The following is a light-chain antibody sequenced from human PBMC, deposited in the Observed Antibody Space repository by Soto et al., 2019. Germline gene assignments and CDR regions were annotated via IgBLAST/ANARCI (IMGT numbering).Light chain of an antibody. J-gene: IGKJ1*01. CDR1: QSVSDY. Sequence: ETPMTQSPATLSVSPGERATLSCRASQSVSDYLAWYQQRPGQAPRLLIFGASTRATGFPARFSGSGSGTEFTLTISSLQSEDFAVYYCQQYKDWPHTFGQGTKVDIK. V-gene: IGKV3-15*01. CDR3: QQYKDWPHT. CDR2: GAS.